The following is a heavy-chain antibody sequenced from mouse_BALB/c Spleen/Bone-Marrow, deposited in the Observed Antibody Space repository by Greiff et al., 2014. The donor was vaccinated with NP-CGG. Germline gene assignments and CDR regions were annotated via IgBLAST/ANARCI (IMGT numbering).Heavy chain of an antibody. CDR2: IRNKANGYTT. CDR3: ARDEHCVIYWYFDV. J-gene: IGHJ1*01. Sequence: EVQGVESGGGLVQPGGSLRLSCATSGFTFTDYYMSWVRQPPGKALEWLGFIRNKANGYTTEYSASVKGRFTISRDNSQSILYLQMNTLIAEDSATYYCARDEHCVIYWYFDVWGAGTTVTVSS. V-gene: IGHV7-3*02. CDR1: GFTFTDYY.